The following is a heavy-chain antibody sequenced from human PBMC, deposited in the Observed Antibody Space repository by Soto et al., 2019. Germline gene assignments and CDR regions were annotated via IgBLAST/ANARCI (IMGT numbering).Heavy chain of an antibody. Sequence: QVQLVQSGAEVKKPGSSVKVSCKASGGTFSSYAISWVRQAPGQGLEWMGGIIPIFGTANYAQKFQGRVTITADESXSXXYMELSSLRSEDTAVYYCARGDGGNSFSSQDAFDIWGQGTMVTVSS. J-gene: IGHJ3*02. V-gene: IGHV1-69*12. CDR2: IIPIFGTA. D-gene: IGHD2-21*02. CDR3: ARGDGGNSFSSQDAFDI. CDR1: GGTFSSYA.